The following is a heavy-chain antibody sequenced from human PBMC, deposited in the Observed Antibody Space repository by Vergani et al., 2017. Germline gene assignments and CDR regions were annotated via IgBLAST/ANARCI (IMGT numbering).Heavy chain of an antibody. CDR3: AKKGGSLYYYGVDG. CDR2: IRYDGSNP. Sequence: QEQLLQSGGGVVQPGGSLRLSCIGSGYTFGHFDMHWVRQAPGKGLAWVAFIRYDGSNPQYIDSVKGRFTLSRDNSKDTLFLQMNGLSPEDTGTYFCAKKGGSLYYYGVDGWGQGTTITVSS. V-gene: IGHV3-30*02. CDR1: GYTFGHFD. J-gene: IGHJ6*02. D-gene: IGHD1-26*01.